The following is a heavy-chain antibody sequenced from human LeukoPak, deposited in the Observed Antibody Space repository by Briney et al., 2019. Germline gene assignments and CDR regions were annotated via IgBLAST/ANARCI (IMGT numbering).Heavy chain of an antibody. D-gene: IGHD2-2*01. CDR1: GGTFSSYA. J-gene: IGHJ6*03. Sequence: ASVKVSCKASGGTFSSYAISWVRQAPGQGLEWMGGIIPIFGTANYAQKFQGRVTITADKSTSTAYMELSSLRSEDTAVYYCARDIVVVPAARDYYYYMDVWGKGTTVTVSS. CDR3: ARDIVVVPAARDYYYYMDV. V-gene: IGHV1-69*06. CDR2: IIPIFGTA.